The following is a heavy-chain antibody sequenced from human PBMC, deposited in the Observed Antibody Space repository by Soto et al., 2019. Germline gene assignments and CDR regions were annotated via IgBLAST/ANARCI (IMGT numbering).Heavy chain of an antibody. Sequence: LSLTCTVSGGSISSGGYYWSWIRQHPGKGLEWIGYIYYSGSTYYNPSLKSRVTISVDTSKNQFSLKLSSVTAADTAVYYCARVAVTLTVRGLWYFDLWGRGTLVTVSS. D-gene: IGHD3-10*01. CDR3: ARVAVTLTVRGLWYFDL. CDR1: GGSISSGGYY. J-gene: IGHJ2*01. V-gene: IGHV4-31*03. CDR2: IYYSGST.